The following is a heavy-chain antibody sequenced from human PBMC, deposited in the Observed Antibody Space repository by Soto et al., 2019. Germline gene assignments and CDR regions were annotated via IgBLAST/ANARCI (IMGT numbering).Heavy chain of an antibody. CDR2: THYSGST. CDR1: GDSISGGDYY. Sequence: SETLSLTCSVSGDSISGGDYYWSWIRQPPGEALEWIGHTHYSGSTYYNASLKSRLTISLDTSKNEFSLNLNSVTAADTAVYYCARDQRALRYFDYWGQGTLVT. CDR3: ARDQRALRYFDY. V-gene: IGHV4-30-4*01. J-gene: IGHJ4*02.